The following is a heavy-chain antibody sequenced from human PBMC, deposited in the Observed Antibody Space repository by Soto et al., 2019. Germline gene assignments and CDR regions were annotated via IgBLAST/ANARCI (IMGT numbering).Heavy chain of an antibody. J-gene: IGHJ4*02. CDR1: GFPFSSYG. Sequence: QVPLVESGGSVVQPGRSLRLSCAASGFPFSSYGMHWVRQAPGKGLEWVAVIPYDGSNKYYADYVKGRFTISRDNSKNTLYPQMNSLSAEDTAVYYCAKDKCIVGATPHYWGQVTLVTVSS. V-gene: IGHV3-30*18. CDR3: AKDKCIVGATPHY. D-gene: IGHD1-26*01. CDR2: IPYDGSNK.